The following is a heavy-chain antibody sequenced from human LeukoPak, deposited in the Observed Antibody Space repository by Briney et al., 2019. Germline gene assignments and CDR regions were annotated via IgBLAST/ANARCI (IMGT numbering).Heavy chain of an antibody. Sequence: ASVKVSCKASGYTFTGYYMHWVRQAPGQGLEWMGWINPNSGGTNYAQKFQGRVPMTRDTSISTAYMELSRLRSDDTAVYYCASGSVPSMVRGVTSNWFDPWGQGTLVTVSS. CDR1: GYTFTGYY. CDR3: ASGSVPSMVRGVTSNWFDP. CDR2: INPNSGGT. J-gene: IGHJ5*02. D-gene: IGHD3-10*01. V-gene: IGHV1-2*02.